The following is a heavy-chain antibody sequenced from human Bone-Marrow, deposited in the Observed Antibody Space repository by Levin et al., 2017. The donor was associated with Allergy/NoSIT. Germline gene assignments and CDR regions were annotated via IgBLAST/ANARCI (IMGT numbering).Heavy chain of an antibody. CDR1: GFTTFRDDA. CDR2: ISGNGGSK. V-gene: IGHV3-23*01. D-gene: IGHD2-8*02. Sequence: PGGSLRLSCEGSGFTTFRDDAMTWVRQAPGKGLEWVSTISGNGGSKFYADSVKGRFIISRDNSKNTVFLQMNRLRADDTAVYYCGYWWGGAPLGYWGQGTLLTVSS. CDR3: GYWWGGAPLGY. J-gene: IGHJ4*02.